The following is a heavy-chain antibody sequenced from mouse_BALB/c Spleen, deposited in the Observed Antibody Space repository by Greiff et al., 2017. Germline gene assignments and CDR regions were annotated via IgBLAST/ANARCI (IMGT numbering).Heavy chain of an antibody. CDR1: GFNIKDTY. V-gene: IGHV14-3*02. CDR3: AREGNYDYFDY. Sequence: EVKLQESGAELVKPGASVKLSCTASGFNIKDTYMHWVKQRPEQGLEWIGRIDPANGNTKYDPKFQGKATITADTSSNTAYLQLSSLTSEDTAVYYCAREGNYDYFDYWGQGTTLTVSS. J-gene: IGHJ2*01. CDR2: IDPANGNT. D-gene: IGHD2-4*01.